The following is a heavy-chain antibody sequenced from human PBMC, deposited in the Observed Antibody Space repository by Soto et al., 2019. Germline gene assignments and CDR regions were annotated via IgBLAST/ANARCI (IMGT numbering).Heavy chain of an antibody. V-gene: IGHV4-4*02. J-gene: IGHJ4*02. CDR3: ARHIAVSGTRGFDY. Sequence: QVQLQESGPGLMQPSGTLSLICAVSGGSISDNWWSWVRQPPGKGLEWIGEIYHTGNRHYNPSLEGRVTISVDKSKNHFSLNLNSVTAADTAVYYCARHIAVSGTRGFDYWGQGILVTVSS. CDR2: IYHTGNR. D-gene: IGHD6-19*01. CDR1: GGSISDNW.